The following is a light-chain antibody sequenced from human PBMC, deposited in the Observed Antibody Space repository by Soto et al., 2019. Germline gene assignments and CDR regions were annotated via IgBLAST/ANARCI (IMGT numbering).Light chain of an antibody. CDR1: QSVSSNY. CDR3: QQHGGSPSYT. Sequence: EIVLTQSPGTLSLSPGESATLSCRASQSVSSNYLAWYQQKPGQAPRLLIYGASSRATGITDRFSGSGSGTDFTLTISRLEPEDFAVYYCQQHGGSPSYTFGQGTKLEIQ. V-gene: IGKV3-20*01. CDR2: GAS. J-gene: IGKJ2*01.